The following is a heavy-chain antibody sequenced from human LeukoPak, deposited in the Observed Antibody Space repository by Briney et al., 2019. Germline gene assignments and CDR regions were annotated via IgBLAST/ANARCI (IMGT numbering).Heavy chain of an antibody. D-gene: IGHD3-16*01. CDR2: ISPKSGAA. CDR3: ARDPKLGIRGYFDY. CDR1: GYTFSDYF. V-gene: IGHV1-2*02. Sequence: RASVKVSCKASGYTFSDYFIHWVRQAPGQGLEWMGWISPKSGAARFAQRFQGRVTLTGDTSISTAYMELSSLRSDDTALYYCARDPKLGIRGYFDYWGQGALVTVSS. J-gene: IGHJ4*02.